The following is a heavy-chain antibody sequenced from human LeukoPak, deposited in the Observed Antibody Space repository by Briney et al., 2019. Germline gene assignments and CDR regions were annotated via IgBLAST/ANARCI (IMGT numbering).Heavy chain of an antibody. J-gene: IGHJ4*02. D-gene: IGHD3-3*01. CDR3: ARDLYYDFWSGYPPDY. CDR1: GYTFTSYG. Sequence: ASVKVSCKASGYTFTSYGISWVRQAPGQGLEWMGWISAYNGNTNYAQKLQGRVTMTTDTSTSTAYMELRSLRSDDTAVYYCARDLYYDFWSGYPPDYWGQGTLVTVSS. V-gene: IGHV1-18*01. CDR2: ISAYNGNT.